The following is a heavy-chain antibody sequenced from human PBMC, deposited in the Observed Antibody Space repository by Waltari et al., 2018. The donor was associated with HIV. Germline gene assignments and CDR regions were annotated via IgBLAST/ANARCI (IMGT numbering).Heavy chain of an antibody. D-gene: IGHD3-16*01. CDR2: ISVNSGSV. V-gene: IGHV3-9*01. CDR3: AKDGQFAAP. Sequence: EVQLVESGGDLVQPGRSLRLSCTASGFTFDNYAMHWVRQGPGKGLEWVSGISVNSGSVGYADSVKGRFTISRDNAKNSLYLQMNSLRAEDTALYYCAKDGQFAAPWGQGTLVTVSS. J-gene: IGHJ5*02. CDR1: GFTFDNYA.